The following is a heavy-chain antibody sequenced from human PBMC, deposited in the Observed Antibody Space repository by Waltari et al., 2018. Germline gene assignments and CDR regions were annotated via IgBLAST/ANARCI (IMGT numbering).Heavy chain of an antibody. V-gene: IGHV3-9*01. D-gene: IGHD6-13*01. CDR3: ASTAVGGAGSYSSSWQPDFDY. CDR2: ISWNSGSI. J-gene: IGHJ4*02. CDR1: GFTFDDYA. Sequence: EVQLVESGGGLVQPGRSLRLSCAASGFTFDDYAMHWVRQAPGKGLEWVSGISWNSGSIGYADSVKGRFTISRDNAKNSLYLQMNSLRAEDTALYYCASTAVGGAGSYSSSWQPDFDYWGQGTLVTVSS.